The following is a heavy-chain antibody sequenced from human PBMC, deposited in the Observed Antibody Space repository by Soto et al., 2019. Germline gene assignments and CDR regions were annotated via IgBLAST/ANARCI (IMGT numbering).Heavy chain of an antibody. CDR1: GFTFSIYA. D-gene: IGHD1-26*01. J-gene: IGHJ4*02. Sequence: GGSLRLSCSASGFTFSIYAMHWVRQAPGKGLEYVSSISTNGGSTDYADSVKGRFTISRDNSKNTVYLQMSSLRVEDTAVYYCARVTVKSKMGIVGATSPLDHWGQGTLVTVS. CDR3: ARVTVKSKMGIVGATSPLDH. CDR2: ISTNGGST. V-gene: IGHV3-64D*06.